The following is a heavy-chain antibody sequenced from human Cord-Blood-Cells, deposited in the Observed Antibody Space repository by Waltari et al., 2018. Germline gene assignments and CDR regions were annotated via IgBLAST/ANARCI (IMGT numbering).Heavy chain of an antibody. V-gene: IGHV3-23*01. D-gene: IGHD3-3*01. Sequence: EVQLLESGGGLVQPGGSLRLSCAASGFTFSSYAMSWVRQAPGKGLEWVSAISGSGGSTSYADSVKGRFTISRDNSKNTLYLQMNSLRAEDTAVYSCAKIYADYDFWSGYWTFDYWGQGTLVTVSS. CDR1: GFTFSSYA. CDR3: AKIYADYDFWSGYWTFDY. CDR2: ISGSGGST. J-gene: IGHJ4*02.